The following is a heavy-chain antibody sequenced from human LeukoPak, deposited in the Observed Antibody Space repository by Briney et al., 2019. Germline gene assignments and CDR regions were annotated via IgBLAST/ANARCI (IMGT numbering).Heavy chain of an antibody. D-gene: IGHD5-24*01. J-gene: IGHJ4*02. CDR2: IYYSGTT. Sequence: SETLSLTCTVSGVSISTYYWSWIRQPPGKGLEWIGYIYYSGTTNYNPSLKSRVTISIDTSKNEFSLKLTSVTAADTAVYYCAREEMATGNFDYWGQGTLVTVSS. CDR3: AREEMATGNFDY. V-gene: IGHV4-59*01. CDR1: GVSISTYY.